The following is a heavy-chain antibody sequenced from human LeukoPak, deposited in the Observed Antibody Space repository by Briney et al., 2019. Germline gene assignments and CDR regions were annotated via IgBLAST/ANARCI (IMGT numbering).Heavy chain of an antibody. Sequence: ASVKVSCKASGYTFTSYGISWVRQAPGQGLEWMGWINPNSGGTNYAQKFQGRVTMTRDTSISTAYMELSRLRSDDTAVYYCARVIAAAGIYYFDYWGQGTLVTVSS. D-gene: IGHD6-13*01. CDR3: ARVIAAAGIYYFDY. J-gene: IGHJ4*02. V-gene: IGHV1-2*02. CDR1: GYTFTSYG. CDR2: INPNSGGT.